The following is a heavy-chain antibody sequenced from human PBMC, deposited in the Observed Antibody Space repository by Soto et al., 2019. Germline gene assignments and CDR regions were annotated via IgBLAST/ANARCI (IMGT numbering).Heavy chain of an antibody. Sequence: QITLKESGPTLVKPTQTLTLTCTFSGFSLTTTGAGVGWIRQPPGKVLEWLALIYWDDDRRYSPSLKSRLTITKDTPKNQVVLTMNNMDPVDTATYFCAHSAWYAFGFWGQGTLVTVSS. V-gene: IGHV2-5*02. CDR2: IYWDDDR. D-gene: IGHD2-8*02. J-gene: IGHJ3*01. CDR1: GFSLTTTGAG. CDR3: AHSAWYAFGF.